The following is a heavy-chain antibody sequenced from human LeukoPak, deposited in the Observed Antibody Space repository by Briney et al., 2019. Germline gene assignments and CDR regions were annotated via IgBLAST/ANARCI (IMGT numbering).Heavy chain of an antibody. V-gene: IGHV4-4*07. J-gene: IGHJ4*02. CDR1: GGSISSYY. CDR2: IYTSGST. D-gene: IGHD3-22*01. Sequence: SETLSLTCTVSGGSISSYYWSWIRQPAGKGLEWIGRIYTSGSTNYNPSLKSRVTMSVDTSKNQFSLKLSSVTAADTAVYYCARSGYYDSSGYFDYWGQGTLVTVSS. CDR3: ARSGYYDSSGYFDY.